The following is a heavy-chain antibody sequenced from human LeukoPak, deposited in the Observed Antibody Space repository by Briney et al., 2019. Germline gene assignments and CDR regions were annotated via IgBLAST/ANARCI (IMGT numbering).Heavy chain of an antibody. V-gene: IGHV3-23*01. D-gene: IGHD3-10*01. CDR1: GFTFSSYA. Sequence: GGFLRLSCAASGFTFSSYAMSWVRQAPGKGLGWVSAISGSGGSTYYADSVKGRFTISRDNSKNTLYLQMNSLRAEDTAVYYCAKDPAGSGTHDRYFDYWGQGTLVTVSS. J-gene: IGHJ4*02. CDR2: ISGSGGST. CDR3: AKDPAGSGTHDRYFDY.